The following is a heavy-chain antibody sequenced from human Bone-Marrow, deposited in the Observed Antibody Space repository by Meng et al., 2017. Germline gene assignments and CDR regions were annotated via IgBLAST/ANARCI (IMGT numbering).Heavy chain of an antibody. Sequence: VRLQGVGPGRVKTSGTLSLTCVVSGGSISSIDWWSWVRQPPGKGLEWIGEIYHGGDTNYNPSLKSRVTIAIDKSKNQFSLKLSSVTAADTAVYYCASWIYSCGWQWGQGALVTVSS. CDR1: GGSISSIDW. CDR3: ASWIYSCGWQ. CDR2: IYHGGDT. V-gene: IGHV4/OR15-8*02. D-gene: IGHD6-19*01. J-gene: IGHJ4*02.